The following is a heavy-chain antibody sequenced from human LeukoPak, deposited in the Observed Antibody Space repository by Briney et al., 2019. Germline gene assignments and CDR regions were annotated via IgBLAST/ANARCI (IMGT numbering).Heavy chain of an antibody. CDR1: GFTFSSYW. CDR2: INQDGSGE. V-gene: IGHV3-7*01. Sequence: QSGGSLRLSCAASGFTFSSYWMSWVRQAPGKGLEWVANINQDGSGEYYVDSVKGRFSISRDNAKNSLFLQMNSLTAEDTAVYYCARAATAGTVDYWGQETLVTVSS. CDR3: ARAATAGTVDY. D-gene: IGHD2-21*02. J-gene: IGHJ4*02.